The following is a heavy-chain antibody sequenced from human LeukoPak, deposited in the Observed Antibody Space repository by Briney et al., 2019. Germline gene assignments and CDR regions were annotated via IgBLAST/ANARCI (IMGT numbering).Heavy chain of an antibody. CDR1: GFTFSSYS. V-gene: IGHV3-21*01. Sequence: GGSLRLSCAASGFTFSSYSMNWVRQAPGKGLEWVSSISSSSSYIYYADSVKGRFTISRDNAKNSLYLQMNSLRAKDTAVYYCAREKGLSSGLDYWGQGTLVTVSS. J-gene: IGHJ4*02. D-gene: IGHD2/OR15-2a*01. CDR3: AREKGLSSGLDY. CDR2: ISSSSSYI.